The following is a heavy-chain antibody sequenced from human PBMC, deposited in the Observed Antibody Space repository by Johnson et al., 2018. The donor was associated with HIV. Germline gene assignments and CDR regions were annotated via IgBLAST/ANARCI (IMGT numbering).Heavy chain of an antibody. J-gene: IGHJ3*01. Sequence: EQLVESGGGLVQPGGSLRLSCAASGFTFSSYAMSWVRQAPGKGLEWVSAISGSGDSAYYADSVKGRFTISRDNSKNTLYLQMDSLRDVDTAVFYCAKDRIRSTAPDTFDVWGQGTMVTVSS. CDR2: ISGSGDSA. CDR3: AKDRIRSTAPDTFDV. V-gene: IGHV3-23*04. CDR1: GFTFSSYA. D-gene: IGHD5-18*01.